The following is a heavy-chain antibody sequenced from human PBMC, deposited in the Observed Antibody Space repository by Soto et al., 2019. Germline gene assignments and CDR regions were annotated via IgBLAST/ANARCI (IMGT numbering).Heavy chain of an antibody. CDR2: IYHSGTT. J-gene: IGHJ5*02. Sequence: QLQLQESGSGLVKPSQTLSLTCAVSGGSISSGGYSWRWIRQPPGKGLEWIGYIYHSGTTYSNPSLKSRVTISVDRAKNHVSLKLSSVTAADTAVYYCARIPSPWGQGTLVTVSS. D-gene: IGHD2-21*01. CDR3: ARIPSP. V-gene: IGHV4-30-2*01. CDR1: GGSISSGGYS.